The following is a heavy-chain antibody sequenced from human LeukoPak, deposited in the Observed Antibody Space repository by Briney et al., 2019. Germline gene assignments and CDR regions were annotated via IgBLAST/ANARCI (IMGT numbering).Heavy chain of an antibody. CDR3: ASGGSYFDSSGGNDAFDI. D-gene: IGHD3-22*01. Sequence: PGGSLRLSCGVSGFTFSSYSMNWLRQAPGEALEGSSYISSSSGPIHYADSVKGRFTISRDNDKNSLYLQMTSMRAEDTAVYYCASGGSYFDSSGGNDAFDIWGQGTMVTVSS. CDR1: GFTFSSYS. J-gene: IGHJ3*02. CDR2: ISSSSGPI. V-gene: IGHV3-48*04.